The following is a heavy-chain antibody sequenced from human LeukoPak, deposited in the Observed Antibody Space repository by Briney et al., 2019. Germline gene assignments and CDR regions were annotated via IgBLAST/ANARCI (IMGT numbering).Heavy chain of an antibody. Sequence: ASVKVSCKASGYTFTGYYMHWVRQAPGQGLEWMGWINPNSGGTNYAQKFQGRVTMTRDTSISTAYMELSRLRSDDTAVYYCARGEGSRSLSGWYAAYFDYWGQGTLVTVSS. D-gene: IGHD6-19*01. V-gene: IGHV1-2*02. J-gene: IGHJ4*02. CDR3: ARGEGSRSLSGWYAAYFDY. CDR1: GYTFTGYY. CDR2: INPNSGGT.